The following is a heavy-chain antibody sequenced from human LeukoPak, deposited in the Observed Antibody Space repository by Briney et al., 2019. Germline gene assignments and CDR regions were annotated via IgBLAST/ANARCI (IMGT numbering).Heavy chain of an antibody. J-gene: IGHJ5*02. D-gene: IGHD6-19*01. CDR1: GYTFSSYG. CDR3: ARVGSGWYGLEIRKSWFDP. CDR2: XSTYNGNT. Sequence: ASVKVSCKASGYTFSSYGISWVRQAPGQGLEXXXXXSTYNGNTNYAQKLQGRVTMTTDISTSTAYMELRSLRSDDTAVYYCARVGSGWYGLEIRKSWFDPWGQGTLVTVSS. V-gene: IGHV1-18*04.